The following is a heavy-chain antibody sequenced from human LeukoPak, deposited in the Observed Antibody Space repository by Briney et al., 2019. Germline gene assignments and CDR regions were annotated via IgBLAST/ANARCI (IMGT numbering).Heavy chain of an antibody. CDR2: MNPNSGNT. Sequence: ASVKVSCKASGYTFTSYDINWVRQATGQGLEWMGWMNPNSGNTGYAQKFQGRVTITRNTSISTAYMELSSLRSEDTAVYYCATTNDYDFWSGLDYWGRGTLVTVSS. D-gene: IGHD3-3*01. J-gene: IGHJ4*02. CDR3: ATTNDYDFWSGLDY. CDR1: GYTFTSYD. V-gene: IGHV1-8*03.